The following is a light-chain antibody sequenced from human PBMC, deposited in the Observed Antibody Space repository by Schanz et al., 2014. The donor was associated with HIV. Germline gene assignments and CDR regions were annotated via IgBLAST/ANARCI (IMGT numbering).Light chain of an antibody. CDR3: QQSYSAMYT. V-gene: IGKV1-5*03. Sequence: DIQMTQSPSTLSASVGDRVTITCRASQSISNYLAWYQQKPGKAPKLPIYKASSLESGVPSRFSGSGSGTDFTLTISNLQPVDFATYYCQQSYSAMYTFAQGTKLEIK. CDR2: KAS. CDR1: QSISNY. J-gene: IGKJ2*01.